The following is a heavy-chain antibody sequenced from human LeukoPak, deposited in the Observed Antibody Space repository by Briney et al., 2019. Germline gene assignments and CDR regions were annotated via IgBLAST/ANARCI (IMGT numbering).Heavy chain of an antibody. J-gene: IGHJ6*03. Sequence: SETLSLTCAVYGGSFSNYYWSWIRQTPGKGMEWIGEINDSGRTNYNPSLMSRVTVSVDTSKNQFSLRLTSVTATDPAVYYCARRWNYGRNYYIDVWGKGATVSVSS. D-gene: IGHD1-7*01. CDR3: ARRWNYGRNYYIDV. CDR1: GGSFSNYY. V-gene: IGHV4-34*01. CDR2: INDSGRT.